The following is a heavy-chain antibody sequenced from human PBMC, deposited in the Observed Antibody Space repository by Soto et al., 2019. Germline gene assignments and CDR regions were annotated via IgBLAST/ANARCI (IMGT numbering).Heavy chain of an antibody. J-gene: IGHJ4*02. V-gene: IGHV4-31*03. CDR2: IYSSGST. D-gene: IGHD3-16*01. CDR1: GYSISSGGYY. CDR3: ARGEYDYSRGSPLTD. Sequence: QVQLQASGPGLVKPSQTLSLTCTVSGYSISSGGYYWSWIRQHPGKGLEWIGYIYSSGSTYDNPSLKSRLSISVDTSQNQFSLKLSSVPAADTAVYFCARGEYDYSRGSPLTDWGQGVLVTVSS.